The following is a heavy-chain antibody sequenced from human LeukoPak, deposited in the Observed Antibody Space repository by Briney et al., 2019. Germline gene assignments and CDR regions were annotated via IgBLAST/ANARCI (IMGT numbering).Heavy chain of an antibody. CDR2: ISWNSGSI. D-gene: IGHD5-18*01. J-gene: IGHJ4*02. CDR1: GFTFDDYA. Sequence: GGSLRLSCAASGFTFDDYAMHWVRQAPGKGLEWVSGISWNSGSIGYADSVKGRFTISRDNSKNTLYLQMNSLRAEDTAVYYCAKSWDTAMVSRYYFDYWGQGTLVTVSS. CDR3: AKSWDTAMVSRYYFDY. V-gene: IGHV3-9*01.